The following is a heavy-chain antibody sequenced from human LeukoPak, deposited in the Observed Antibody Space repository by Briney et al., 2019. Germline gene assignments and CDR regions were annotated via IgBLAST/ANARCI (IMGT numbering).Heavy chain of an antibody. D-gene: IGHD4-17*01. V-gene: IGHV1-46*01. CDR2: INPSGGST. J-gene: IGHJ6*03. CDR3: ARVGGATVTTRWVGDYYYYYMDV. CDR1: GYTFTSYY. Sequence: ASVKVSCKASGYTFTSYYMHWVRQAPGQGLEWMGIINPSGGSTSYAQKFQGRVTMTRDMSTSTVYMELSSLRSEDTAVYYCARVGGATVTTRWVGDYYYYYMDVWGKGTTVTVSS.